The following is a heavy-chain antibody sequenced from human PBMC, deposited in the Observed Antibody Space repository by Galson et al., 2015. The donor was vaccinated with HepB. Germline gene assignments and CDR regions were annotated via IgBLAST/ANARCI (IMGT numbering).Heavy chain of an antibody. CDR3: AKYRNFNPTREFDP. V-gene: IGHV3-23*01. D-gene: IGHD3-9*01. CDR2: IGSDSGEI. CDR1: GFTFSNYA. Sequence: SLRLSCAGSGFTFSNYAMNWVRQAPGKGLEWVSVIGSDSGEIHYADSVKGRFTISRDNSKNTLHLQMNSLRAGDTAVYYCAKYRNFNPTREFDPWGQGTLVTVAS. J-gene: IGHJ5*02.